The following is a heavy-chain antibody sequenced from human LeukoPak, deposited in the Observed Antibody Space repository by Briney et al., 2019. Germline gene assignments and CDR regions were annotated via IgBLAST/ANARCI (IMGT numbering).Heavy chain of an antibody. Sequence: GGSLRLSCAASGFTFSSCAMSWVRQAPGKGLEWVSAISGSGGSTYYADSVKGRFTISRDNSKNTLYLQMNSLRAEDTAVYYCAKAQQWLVRYYFDYWGQGTLVTVSS. J-gene: IGHJ4*02. D-gene: IGHD6-19*01. CDR3: AKAQQWLVRYYFDY. CDR1: GFTFSSCA. CDR2: ISGSGGST. V-gene: IGHV3-23*01.